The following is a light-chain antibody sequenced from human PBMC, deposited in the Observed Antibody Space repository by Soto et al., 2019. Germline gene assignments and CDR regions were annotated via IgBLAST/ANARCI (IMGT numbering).Light chain of an antibody. Sequence: QSVLTQPPSVSGAPGQRVTISCTGSSSNIGAGYDVHWYQQLPGTAPKLLIYGNSNRPSGVPDRFSDSKSGTSASLAITGLQAEDEADYYCQSYDSSLSGVVFGGGTKLNVL. CDR1: SSNIGAGYD. CDR2: GNS. CDR3: QSYDSSLSGVV. J-gene: IGLJ2*01. V-gene: IGLV1-40*01.